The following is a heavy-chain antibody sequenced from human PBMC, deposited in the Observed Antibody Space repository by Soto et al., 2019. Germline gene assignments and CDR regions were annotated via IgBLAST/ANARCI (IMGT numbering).Heavy chain of an antibody. Sequence: PGGSLRLSCAASGFTFSSYAMSWVRQAPGKGLEWVSAISGSGGSTYYADSVKGRFTISRDNSKNTLYLQMDSLRAEDTAVYYCAKDLHYGSGSYPPYYFDYWGQGTLVTVSS. CDR1: GFTFSSYA. D-gene: IGHD3-10*01. CDR3: AKDLHYGSGSYPPYYFDY. J-gene: IGHJ4*02. V-gene: IGHV3-23*01. CDR2: ISGSGGST.